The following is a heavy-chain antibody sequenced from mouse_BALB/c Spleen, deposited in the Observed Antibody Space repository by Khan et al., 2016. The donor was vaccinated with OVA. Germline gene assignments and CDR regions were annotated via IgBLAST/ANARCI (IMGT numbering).Heavy chain of an antibody. CDR2: ISYSGST. V-gene: IGHV3-2*02. J-gene: IGHJ2*01. CDR1: GYSITSGYG. CDR3: ARAARINY. Sequence: EVQLQQSGPGLVKPSQSLSLTCTVTGYSITSGYGWNWIRQFPGNKLEWMGYISYSGSTNYNPSLKSRISITRDTSKNQSFLQLNSVTTEDTATYYCARAARINYWGQGTTLTVSS. D-gene: IGHD1-2*01.